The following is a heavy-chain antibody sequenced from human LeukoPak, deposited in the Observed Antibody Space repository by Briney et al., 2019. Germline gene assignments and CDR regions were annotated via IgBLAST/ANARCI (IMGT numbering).Heavy chain of an antibody. CDR1: GYSISRGSC. D-gene: IGHD3-10*01. V-gene: IGHV4-38-2*02. CDR2: IYPGGST. Sequence: SETLSLTCSVSGYSISRGSCWGWIRQPPGKGLEWIGSIYPGGSTYYNPSLKSRVTMSVDTSMNQFSLKVNSVTAADTAVYYCARGRIPYYYGSGSENHLDAFDIWGQGTMVTVSS. J-gene: IGHJ3*02. CDR3: ARGRIPYYYGSGSENHLDAFDI.